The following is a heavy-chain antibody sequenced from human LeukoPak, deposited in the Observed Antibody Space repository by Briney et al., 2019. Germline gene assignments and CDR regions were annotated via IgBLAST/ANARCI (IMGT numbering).Heavy chain of an antibody. CDR2: ISGSGTST. CDR1: GFTFRSYA. J-gene: IGHJ4*02. V-gene: IGHV3-23*01. CDR3: EGTYYYDSSGDY. Sequence: PGGSLRLSCAASGFTFRSYAMGWVRQAPGKGLEWVLAISGSGTSTYYADSVKGRFTISRDNSKNTLYLQMNSLRAEDTAVYYCEGTYYYDSSGDYWGQGTLVTVSS. D-gene: IGHD3-22*01.